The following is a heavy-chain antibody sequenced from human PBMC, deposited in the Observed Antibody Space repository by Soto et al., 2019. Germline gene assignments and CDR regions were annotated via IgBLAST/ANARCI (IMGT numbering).Heavy chain of an antibody. V-gene: IGHV3-15*01. CDR3: AADLRWAHNY. D-gene: IGHD6-13*01. CDR2: LRSKTDGGTT. J-gene: IGHJ4*02. CDR1: GLTFSDAW. Sequence: EVQLVESGGGLIKPGGSLRLSCVASGLTFSDAWMSWVRQAPGKGLEWIGRLRSKTDGGTTDYAAPVNDRFTISRDDSKNTLYLHLNSLKTEDTAMYYCAADLRWAHNYWGPGTLVTVSS.